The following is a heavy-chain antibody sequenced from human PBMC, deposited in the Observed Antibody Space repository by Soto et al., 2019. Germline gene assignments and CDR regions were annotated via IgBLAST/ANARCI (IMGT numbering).Heavy chain of an antibody. J-gene: IGHJ4*02. Sequence: ASVKVSCKASGYTFTSYYMYWVRQAPGQGLEWVGRINPKSGDTNYAQRFQGRVSMTRDTSISTSYLELSSLTSDDTALYHCATFKQEHNGMEFWGQGTLVTVSS. CDR1: GYTFTSYY. D-gene: IGHD1-1*01. V-gene: IGHV1-2*06. CDR2: INPKSGDT. CDR3: ATFKQEHNGMEF.